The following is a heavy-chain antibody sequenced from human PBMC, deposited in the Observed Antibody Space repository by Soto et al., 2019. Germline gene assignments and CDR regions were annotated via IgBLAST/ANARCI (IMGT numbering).Heavy chain of an antibody. D-gene: IGHD1-20*01. CDR2: INHSGST. CDR3: ARGTVLVTGFDP. V-gene: IGHV4-34*01. Sequence: SETLSLTCAVYGGSFSGYYWSWIRQPPGKGLEWIGEINHSGSTNYNPSLKSRVTISVDTSKNQFSLKLSSVTAADTAVYYCARGTVLVTGFDPWGQGTLVTVS. J-gene: IGHJ5*02. CDR1: GGSFSGYY.